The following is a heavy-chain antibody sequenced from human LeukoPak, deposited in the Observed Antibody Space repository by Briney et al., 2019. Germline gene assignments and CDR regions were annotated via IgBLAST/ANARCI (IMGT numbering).Heavy chain of an antibody. CDR3: ARYLRYSSSSGEGFDY. D-gene: IGHD6-6*01. CDR1: GYTFTSYG. Sequence: ASVKVSCKASGYTFTSYGISWVRQAPGQGLEWMGWISAYNGNTNYAQELQGRVTMTTDTSTSTAYMELRSLRSDDTAVYYCARYLRYSSSSGEGFDYWGQGTLVTVSS. V-gene: IGHV1-18*01. J-gene: IGHJ4*02. CDR2: ISAYNGNT.